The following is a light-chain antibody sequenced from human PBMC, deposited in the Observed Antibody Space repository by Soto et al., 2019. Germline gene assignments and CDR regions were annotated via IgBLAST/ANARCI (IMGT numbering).Light chain of an antibody. J-gene: IGKJ4*01. CDR1: QSVSSTY. V-gene: IGKV3-20*01. CDR3: QQYGSSPFT. Sequence: EIVLTQSPGTLSLSPGERATLSCRASQSVSSTYLGWYQQKPGQAPRLLIYGASTRATGIPDRFSGSVSGTDFPLTISRLESEDFAVYYCQQYGSSPFTFGGGTKVEIK. CDR2: GAS.